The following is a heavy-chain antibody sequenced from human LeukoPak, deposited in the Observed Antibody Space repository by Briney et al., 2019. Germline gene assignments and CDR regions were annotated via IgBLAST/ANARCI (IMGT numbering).Heavy chain of an antibody. Sequence: GRSLRLSCAASGFSFSSYTMNWVRQAPGKGLEWVALISYDAISKYSADSVKGRFTISRDDPKNTLYLQMSSLRPEDTAVYYCARSSFFGVVPFDYWGQGTLVTVSS. V-gene: IGHV3-30*04. CDR3: ARSSFFGVVPFDY. J-gene: IGHJ4*02. CDR1: GFSFSSYT. D-gene: IGHD3-3*01. CDR2: ISYDAISK.